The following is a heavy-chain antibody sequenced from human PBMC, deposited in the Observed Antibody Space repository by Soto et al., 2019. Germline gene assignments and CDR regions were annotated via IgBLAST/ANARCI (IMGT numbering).Heavy chain of an antibody. CDR1: GFTFSSYG. D-gene: IGHD1-26*01. CDR3: AKDRYSGTSPTDFDY. CDR2: ISYDGGNE. J-gene: IGHJ4*02. Sequence: QVQLVQSGGGVVQPGRSLRLSCAGSGFTFSSYGIHWVRQAPGKGLEWVALISYDGGNEKYTESVKDRLTISRDDSHNVAYLQMSSLRTEDTAMYYCAKDRYSGTSPTDFDYWGQGRLVTVSS. V-gene: IGHV3-30*18.